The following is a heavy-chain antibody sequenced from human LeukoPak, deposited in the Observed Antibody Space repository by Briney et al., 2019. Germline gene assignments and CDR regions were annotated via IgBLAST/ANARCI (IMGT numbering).Heavy chain of an antibody. CDR1: GYTFTNYD. V-gene: IGHV1-18*01. J-gene: IGHJ4*02. CDR2: ISAYNGNT. Sequence: GASVKVSCKASGYTFTNYDISWVRQAPGQGLEWMGWISAYNGNTNYAQKLQDRVSMTTDTSTSTAYMELRSLRSDDTAVYYCVRDRSSSDYWGQGTLVTVSS. D-gene: IGHD6-6*01. CDR3: VRDRSSSDY.